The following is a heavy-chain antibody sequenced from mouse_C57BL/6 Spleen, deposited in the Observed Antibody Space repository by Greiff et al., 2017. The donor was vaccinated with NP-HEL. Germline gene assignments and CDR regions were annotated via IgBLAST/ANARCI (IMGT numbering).Heavy chain of an antibody. CDR3: ARHYYGSSPRYFDV. CDR1: GYAFSSSW. V-gene: IGHV1-82*01. Sequence: QVQLKESGPELVKPGASVKISCKASGYAFSSSWMNWVKQRPGKGLEWIGRIYPGDGDTNYNGKFKGKATLTADKSSSTAYMQLSSLTSEDSAVYFCARHYYGSSPRYFDVWGTGTTVTVSS. J-gene: IGHJ1*03. CDR2: IYPGDGDT. D-gene: IGHD1-1*01.